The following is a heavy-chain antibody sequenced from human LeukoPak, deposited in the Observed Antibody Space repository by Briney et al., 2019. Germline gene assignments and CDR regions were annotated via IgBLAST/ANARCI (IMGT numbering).Heavy chain of an antibody. J-gene: IGHJ6*03. CDR2: IFYSGST. CDR3: ARTTMVRGTYYMDV. D-gene: IGHD3-10*01. Sequence: SETLSLTCTVSGGSISTSNYYWGWIRQPPGKGLEWIGNIFYSGSTYYSPSLRSRVTISLDTSRNQFSLKLNSVTAADTAVYYCARTTMVRGTYYMDVWGKGTTVTVSS. CDR1: GGSISTSNYY. V-gene: IGHV4-39*07.